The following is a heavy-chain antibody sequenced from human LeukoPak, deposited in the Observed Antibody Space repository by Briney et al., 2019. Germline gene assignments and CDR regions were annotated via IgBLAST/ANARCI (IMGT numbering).Heavy chain of an antibody. Sequence: GGSLRLSCAASGFTFSSYWMSWVRQAPGKGLEWVANTKQDGSEKYYVDSVKGRFTISRDNAKNLLYLQMNSLRAEDTAVYYCAKADDSVEWELLSFGYWGQGTLVTVSS. CDR2: TKQDGSEK. CDR3: AKADDSVEWELLSFGY. V-gene: IGHV3-7*03. CDR1: GFTFSSYW. D-gene: IGHD1-26*01. J-gene: IGHJ4*02.